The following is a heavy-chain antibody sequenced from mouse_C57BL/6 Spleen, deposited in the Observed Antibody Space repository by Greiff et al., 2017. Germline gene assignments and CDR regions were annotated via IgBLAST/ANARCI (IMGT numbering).Heavy chain of an antibody. CDR1: GYSITSGYY. D-gene: IGHD3-3*01. Sequence: EVQLVESGPGLVKPSQSLSLTCSVTGYSITSGYYWNWIRQFPGNKLEWMGYISYDGSNNYNPSLKNRISITRDTSKNQFFLKLNSVTTEDTATYYCARGPSGAGPDYWGQGTTLTVSS. CDR2: ISYDGSN. J-gene: IGHJ2*01. CDR3: ARGPSGAGPDY. V-gene: IGHV3-6*01.